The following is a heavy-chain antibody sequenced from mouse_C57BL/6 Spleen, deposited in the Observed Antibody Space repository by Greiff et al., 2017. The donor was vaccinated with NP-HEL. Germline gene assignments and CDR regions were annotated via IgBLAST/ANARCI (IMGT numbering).Heavy chain of an antibody. D-gene: IGHD1-1*01. Sequence: QVHVKQSGAELVRPGTSVKVSCKASGYAFTNYLIEWVKQRPGQGLEWIGVINPGSGGTNYNEKFKGKATLTADKSSSTAYMQLSSLTSEDSAVYFCARSGVYFYGDPQYYAMDYWGQGTSVTVSS. CDR1: GYAFTNYL. CDR3: ARSGVYFYGDPQYYAMDY. CDR2: INPGSGGT. V-gene: IGHV1-54*01. J-gene: IGHJ4*01.